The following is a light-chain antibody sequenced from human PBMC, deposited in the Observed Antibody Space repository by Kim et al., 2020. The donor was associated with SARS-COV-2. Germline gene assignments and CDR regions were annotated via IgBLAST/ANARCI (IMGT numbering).Light chain of an antibody. CDR1: QTVDRN. J-gene: IGKJ4*01. CDR2: RAS. Sequence: EIVMTQSPATLSVSPGERVTLSCRASQTVDRNLAWYQQKGGQPPRLLIYRASTRATDIPDRFSDSGSGTEFTLTIHSLRSEDSGNYYCQQFSKWPLTFGGGTKVDIK. CDR3: QQFSKWPLT. V-gene: IGKV3-15*01.